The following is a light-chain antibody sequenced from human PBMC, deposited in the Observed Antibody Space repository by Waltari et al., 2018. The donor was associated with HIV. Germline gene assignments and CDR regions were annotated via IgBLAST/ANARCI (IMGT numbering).Light chain of an antibody. Sequence: QSALTKPDSVSGSPGQSITLSCTGTSSDVGSYSFVSWYQLHPGKAPKLIIYEDNKRPSGVSVRFSGSKSGYPASLTIPGLQAEDEADYCCWSYAGSSTIIFGGGTKLTVL. CDR1: SSDVGSYSF. CDR3: WSYAGSSTII. CDR2: EDN. J-gene: IGLJ2*01. V-gene: IGLV2-23*01.